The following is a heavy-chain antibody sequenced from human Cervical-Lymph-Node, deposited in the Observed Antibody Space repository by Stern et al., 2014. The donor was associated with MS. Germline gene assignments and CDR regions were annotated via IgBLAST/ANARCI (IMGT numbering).Heavy chain of an antibody. CDR2: IYPGDSDT. J-gene: IGHJ6*02. CDR1: GYSFATYW. D-gene: IGHD5-18*01. CDR3: ARPGDDTAKYGLDV. Sequence: VQLVESGAEVKKPGESLKISCKGSGYSFATYWIGWGRQMSGKGLEWMGVIYPGDSDTRYSPSFQGQVTISADKSISTAYLHWSSLKASDTAMYYCARPGDDTAKYGLDVWGQGTTVTVSS. V-gene: IGHV5-51*03.